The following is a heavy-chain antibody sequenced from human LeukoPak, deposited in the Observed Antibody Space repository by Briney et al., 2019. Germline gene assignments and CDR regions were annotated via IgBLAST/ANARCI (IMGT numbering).Heavy chain of an antibody. V-gene: IGHV3-23*01. CDR1: GFTFSTYA. CDR3: ARVKGRDDFWSGLPSNVGYFDY. D-gene: IGHD3-3*01. Sequence: GGSLRLSCTASGFTFSTYAMSWVRQAPGKGLEWVAAIGGSGGSTYYADSVKGRFTISRDNAKNSLYLQMNSLRAEDTAVYYCARVKGRDDFWSGLPSNVGYFDYWGQGTLVTVSS. CDR2: IGGSGGST. J-gene: IGHJ4*02.